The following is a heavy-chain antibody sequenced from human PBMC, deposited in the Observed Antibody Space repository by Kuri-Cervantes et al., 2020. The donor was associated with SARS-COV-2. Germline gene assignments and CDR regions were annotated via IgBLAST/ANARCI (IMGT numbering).Heavy chain of an antibody. Sequence: ASVKVSCKASGYTFTSYGISWVRQAPGQGLEWMGWISAYNGNTNYAQKLQGRVTMTTDTSTSTAYMELRSLRSDDTAVYYCARGETEPGIAVAGRGGLGFDYWGQGTLVTVSS. V-gene: IGHV1-18*01. CDR1: GYTFTSYG. CDR2: ISAYNGNT. CDR3: ARGETEPGIAVAGRGGLGFDY. D-gene: IGHD6-19*01. J-gene: IGHJ4*02.